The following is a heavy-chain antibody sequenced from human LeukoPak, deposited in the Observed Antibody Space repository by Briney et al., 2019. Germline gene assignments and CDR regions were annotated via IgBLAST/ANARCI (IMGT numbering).Heavy chain of an antibody. CDR2: ISGSGGST. Sequence: GGSLRLSCAASGFTFSSYAMSWVRQAPGKGLEWVSAISGSGGSTYYADSVKGRFTISRDNSKNTLYPQMNSLRAEDTAVYYCAKGQIVVVPAAISSFDYWGQGTMVTVSS. D-gene: IGHD2-2*01. CDR3: AKGQIVVVPAAISSFDY. V-gene: IGHV3-23*01. J-gene: IGHJ4*03. CDR1: GFTFSSYA.